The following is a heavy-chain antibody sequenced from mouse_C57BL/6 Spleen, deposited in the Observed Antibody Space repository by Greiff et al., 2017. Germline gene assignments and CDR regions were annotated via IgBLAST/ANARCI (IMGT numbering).Heavy chain of an antibody. V-gene: IGHV1-80*01. CDR2: IYPGDGDT. CDR3: ARGRTSYYFDY. Sequence: VQGVESGAELVKPGASVKISCKASGYAFSSYWMNWVKQRPGKGLEWIGQIYPGDGDTNYNGKFKGKATLTADKSSSTAYMQLSSLTSEDSAVYFCARGRTSYYFDYWGQGTTLTVSS. J-gene: IGHJ2*01. CDR1: GYAFSSYW.